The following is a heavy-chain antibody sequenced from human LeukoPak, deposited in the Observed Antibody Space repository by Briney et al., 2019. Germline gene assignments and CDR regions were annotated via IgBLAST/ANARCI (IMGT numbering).Heavy chain of an antibody. Sequence: SETLSLTCAVYGGSFSGYYWSWIRQPPGKGLEWIGEINHSRSTNYNPSLKSRVTISVDTSKNQFSLKLSSVTAADTAVYYCARRSNRGHRQSTSKNAVFGYWGQGTLVTVSS. J-gene: IGHJ4*02. V-gene: IGHV4-34*01. CDR2: INHSRST. CDR1: GGSFSGYY. D-gene: IGHD3-3*01. CDR3: ARRSNRGHRQSTSKNAVFGY.